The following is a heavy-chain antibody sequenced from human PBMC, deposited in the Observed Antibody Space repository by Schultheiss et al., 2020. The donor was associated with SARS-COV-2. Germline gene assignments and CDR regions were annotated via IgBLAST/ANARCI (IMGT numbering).Heavy chain of an antibody. D-gene: IGHD3-10*01. CDR3: ARDLTDYYGSGSYLDY. CDR2: INAGNGNT. CDR1: GYTFTSYG. V-gene: IGHV1-18*04. Sequence: ASVKVSCKASGYTFTSYGISWVRQAPGQGLEWMGWINAGNGNTNYAQKLQGRVTMTTDTSTSTAYVELSSLRSEDTAVYYCARDLTDYYGSGSYLDYWGQGTLVTVSS. J-gene: IGHJ4*02.